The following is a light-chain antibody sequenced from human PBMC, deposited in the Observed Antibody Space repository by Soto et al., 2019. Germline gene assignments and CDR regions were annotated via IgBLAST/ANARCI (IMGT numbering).Light chain of an antibody. CDR2: GAS. J-gene: IGKJ5*01. Sequence: AAVSLTQEERATLSCRASQSINRHLAWYRQKPGQAPRLLIYGASTRATGIPARFSGSGSGAEFTLTISSLQSEDFAVYYCQQYNNLPPITFGHGTRL. CDR3: QQYNNLPPIT. CDR1: QSINRH. V-gene: IGKV3-15*01.